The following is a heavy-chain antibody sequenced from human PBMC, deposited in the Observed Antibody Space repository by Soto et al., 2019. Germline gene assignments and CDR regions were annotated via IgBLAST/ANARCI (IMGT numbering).Heavy chain of an antibody. CDR1: GFTFSSYW. J-gene: IGHJ6*03. CDR3: AREDDYGDYWGTYYYYMDV. CDR2: IKQDGSEK. V-gene: IGHV3-7*01. Sequence: GGSLRLSCAASGFTFSSYWMSWVRQAPGKGLEWVANIKQDGSEKYYVDSVKGRFTISRDNAKNSLYLQMNSLRAEDTAVYYCAREDDYGDYWGTYYYYMDVWGKGTTVTVSS. D-gene: IGHD4-17*01.